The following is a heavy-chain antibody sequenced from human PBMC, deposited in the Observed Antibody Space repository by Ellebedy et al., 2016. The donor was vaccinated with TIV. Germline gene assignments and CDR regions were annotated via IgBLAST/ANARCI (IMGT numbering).Heavy chain of an antibody. V-gene: IGHV5-10-1*01. CDR1: AYSFTNYY. J-gene: IGHJ3*02. CDR3: ARLYGIDAFDI. Sequence: KVSCKGSAYSFTNYYISWVRQMPGTGRAWMGRFSPGYSYNIYSPSFQGHVTISADKSISTAYLQWSSLRASDTAMYFCARLYGIDAFDIWGQGTMVTVSS. CDR2: FSPGYSYN. D-gene: IGHD2-8*01.